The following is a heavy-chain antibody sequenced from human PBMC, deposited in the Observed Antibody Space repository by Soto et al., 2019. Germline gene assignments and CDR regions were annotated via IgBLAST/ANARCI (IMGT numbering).Heavy chain of an antibody. CDR3: ARESPVSWYDYGDYEGGGRYGMDV. CDR2: IGTAGDT. Sequence: PGGSLRLSCAASGFTFSSYDMHWVRQATGKGLEWVSAIGTAGDTYYPGSVKGRFIISRENAKNSLYLQMNSLRAGDTAVYYCARESPVSWYDYGDYEGGGRYGMDVWGQGTTVTVSS. CDR1: GFTFSSYD. V-gene: IGHV3-13*04. D-gene: IGHD4-17*01. J-gene: IGHJ6*02.